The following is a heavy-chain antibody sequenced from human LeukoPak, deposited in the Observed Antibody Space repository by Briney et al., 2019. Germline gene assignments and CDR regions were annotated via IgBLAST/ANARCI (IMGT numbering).Heavy chain of an antibody. V-gene: IGHV5-10-1*01. D-gene: IGHD3-10*01. J-gene: IGHJ6*04. CDR2: IDPSDSYT. CDR1: GYSFTSYW. CDR3: ARGVAMVRGVIITSPYGMDV. Sequence: GESLKISCKGSGYSFTSYWISWVRQMPGKGLEWMGRIDPSDSYTNYSPSFQGHVTISADKSISTAYLQWRSLKASDTAMYHCARGVAMVRGVIITSPYGMDVWGKGTTVTVSS.